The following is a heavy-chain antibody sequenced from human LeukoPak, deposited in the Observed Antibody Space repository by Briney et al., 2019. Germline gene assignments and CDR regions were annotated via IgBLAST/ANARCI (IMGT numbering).Heavy chain of an antibody. CDR2: IYPGYSDG. CDR3: ARHFDFDSSGYYLNWFDP. D-gene: IGHD3-22*01. V-gene: IGHV5-51*01. CDR1: GYRFTSYW. J-gene: IGHJ5*02. Sequence: GESLKISCKGSGYRFTSYWIGWVRQMPGKGLEWMGLIYPGYSDGKYSPSFQGQVTLSVDASISTAYLHLSGLRASDTAIYYCARHFDFDSSGYYLNWFDPWGQGTLVTVSS.